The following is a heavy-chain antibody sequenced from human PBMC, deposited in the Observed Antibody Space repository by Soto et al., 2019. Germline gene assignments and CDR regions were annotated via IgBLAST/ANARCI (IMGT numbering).Heavy chain of an antibody. V-gene: IGHV4-34*01. Sequence: PSETLSLTCAVYGGSFSGYYWSWIRQPPGKGLEWIGEINHSGSTYYNPSLKSRVTISVDTSKNQFSLKLSSVTAADTAVYYCARVRSVTTFDYWGQGTLVTVSS. J-gene: IGHJ4*02. CDR1: GGSFSGYY. CDR3: ARVRSVTTFDY. D-gene: IGHD4-17*01. CDR2: INHSGST.